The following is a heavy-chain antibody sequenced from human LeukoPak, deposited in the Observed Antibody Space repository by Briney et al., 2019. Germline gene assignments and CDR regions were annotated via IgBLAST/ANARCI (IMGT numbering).Heavy chain of an antibody. CDR1: GYTFTSYG. Sequence: ASVTVSCKASGYTFTSYGISWVRQAPGQGLEWMGWISAYNGNTNYAQKLQDRVTMTTDTSTSTAYMELRSLRSDDTAVYYCARWGDCSSTSCYGSSRWFDPWGQGTLVTVSS. J-gene: IGHJ5*02. CDR3: ARWGDCSSTSCYGSSRWFDP. V-gene: IGHV1-18*01. CDR2: ISAYNGNT. D-gene: IGHD2-2*01.